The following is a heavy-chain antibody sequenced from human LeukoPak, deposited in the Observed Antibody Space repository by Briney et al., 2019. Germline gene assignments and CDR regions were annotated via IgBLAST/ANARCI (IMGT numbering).Heavy chain of an antibody. V-gene: IGHV4-59*01. CDR3: ARGIPKYFDFWSGSYYFDY. D-gene: IGHD3-3*01. CDR1: GGSISSYY. Sequence: PSETLSLTCTVSGGSISSYYWSWIRQPPGKGLEWIGCIYYSGRTNYNPSLKSRVTISVDTHKKQFCLKLSSVTAADTAVYYCARGIPKYFDFWSGSYYFDYWGQGNLVTVSS. J-gene: IGHJ4*02. CDR2: IYYSGRT.